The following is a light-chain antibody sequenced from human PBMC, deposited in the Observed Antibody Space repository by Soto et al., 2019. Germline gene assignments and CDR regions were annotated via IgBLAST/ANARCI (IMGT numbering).Light chain of an antibody. Sequence: EIVLTQSAGTLSVNPRERATLSCRASQSISNLLAWYQQKPGQAPRLVIYDTSTRATGIPARLSGSGSGTEFTLTISCLQSEDFAIYYCEQYNSWPLTFAQGTKVDIK. CDR3: EQYNSWPLT. J-gene: IGKJ1*01. CDR1: QSISNL. V-gene: IGKV3-15*01. CDR2: DTS.